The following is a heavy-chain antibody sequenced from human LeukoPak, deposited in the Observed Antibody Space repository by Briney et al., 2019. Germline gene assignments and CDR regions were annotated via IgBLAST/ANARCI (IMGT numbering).Heavy chain of an antibody. CDR1: GYTFTSYA. CDR3: ARERRDCGGDCYSFDY. V-gene: IGHV1-3*01. D-gene: IGHD2-21*02. CDR2: INAGNGNT. J-gene: IGHJ4*02. Sequence: ASVKVSCKASGYTFTSYAMHWVRQAPGQRLEWMGWINAGNGNTKYSQKFQGRVTITRDTSASTAYMELSSLRSEDTAVYYCARERRDCGGDCYSFDYWGQGTLVTVSS.